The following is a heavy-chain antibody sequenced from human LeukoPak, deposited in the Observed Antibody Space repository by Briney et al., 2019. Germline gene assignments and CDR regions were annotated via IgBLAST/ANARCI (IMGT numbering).Heavy chain of an antibody. Sequence: SETLSLTCAVYGGSFSGYYWSWIRQPPGKGLEWIGEINQSGSTNYNPSLKSRVTISVDTSKNQFSLKLSSVTAADTAVYYCARAKGTMVRGINWFDPWGQGTLVTVSS. V-gene: IGHV4-34*01. CDR1: GGSFSGYY. D-gene: IGHD3-10*01. CDR2: INQSGST. CDR3: ARAKGTMVRGINWFDP. J-gene: IGHJ5*02.